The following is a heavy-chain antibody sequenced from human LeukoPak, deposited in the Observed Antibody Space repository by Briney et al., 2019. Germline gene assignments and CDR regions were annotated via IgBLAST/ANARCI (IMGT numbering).Heavy chain of an antibody. J-gene: IGHJ4*02. CDR3: ARDAQRGFDYSNSLRY. D-gene: IGHD4-11*01. Sequence: GGSLRLSCAVSGFSFSTYAMSWVRQAPGKGLEWVGVIWSDGTNQFYADSVKGRFTISRDYSNTLYLQMNSLRAEDTAVYYCARDAQRGFDYSNSLRYWGQGTLVSVSS. V-gene: IGHV3-33*08. CDR1: GFSFSTYA. CDR2: IWSDGTNQ.